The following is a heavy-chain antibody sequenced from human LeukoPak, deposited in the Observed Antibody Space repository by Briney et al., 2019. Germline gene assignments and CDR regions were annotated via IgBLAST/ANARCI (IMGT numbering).Heavy chain of an antibody. J-gene: IGHJ4*02. V-gene: IGHV4-59*01. CDR2: IYYTGST. Sequence: PSETLSLTCSVSGGSISGYYWSWIRQPPGKGLEWIGYIYYTGSTNYNPSLKSRVTISVDTSKNQFSLKLTSVTAADTAVYYCARESNGSGSYPYFDYWGQGTLVTVSS. CDR3: ARESNGSGSYPYFDY. CDR1: GGSISGYY. D-gene: IGHD3-10*01.